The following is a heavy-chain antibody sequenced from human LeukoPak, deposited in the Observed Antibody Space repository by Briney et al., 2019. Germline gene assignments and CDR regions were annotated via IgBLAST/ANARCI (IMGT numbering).Heavy chain of an antibody. Sequence: GGSLRLSCAASGFTFRNYAMSWVRQAPGKGLEWVAFIRYDGSNKYYADSVKGRFTISRDNSKNTLYLQMNSLRAEDTAVYYCARGRITIFGVARDAFDIWGQGTMVTVSS. CDR2: IRYDGSNK. D-gene: IGHD3-3*01. CDR1: GFTFRNYA. J-gene: IGHJ3*02. CDR3: ARGRITIFGVARDAFDI. V-gene: IGHV3-30*02.